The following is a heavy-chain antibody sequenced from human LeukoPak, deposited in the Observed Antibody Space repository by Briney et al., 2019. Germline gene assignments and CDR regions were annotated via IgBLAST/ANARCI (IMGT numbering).Heavy chain of an antibody. Sequence: GESLKMSCKGSGYSFTSYWIGWVRQMPGKGLEWMGIIYPGDSDTRYSPSFQGQVTISADKSISTAYLQWSSLKASDTAMYYCARGDYYDSSGYSYSGYFDYWGQGTLVTVSS. CDR2: IYPGDSDT. J-gene: IGHJ4*02. CDR1: GYSFTSYW. D-gene: IGHD3-22*01. CDR3: ARGDYYDSSGYSYSGYFDY. V-gene: IGHV5-51*01.